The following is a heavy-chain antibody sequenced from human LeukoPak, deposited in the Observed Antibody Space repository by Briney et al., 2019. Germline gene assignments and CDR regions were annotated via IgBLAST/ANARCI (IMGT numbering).Heavy chain of an antibody. CDR1: GFTVSSNY. D-gene: IGHD6-19*01. CDR2: TYSSGST. J-gene: IGHJ4*02. V-gene: IGHV3-53*01. Sequence: GSLRLSWAVSGFTVSSNYMSWVSQAPGKGLEWVSITYSSGSTYYADYVKGRFTISRENSKNTLYLQKNSLRAEDTALYYCAREVKPPRIAVAITGDYWGQGTLVTVSS. CDR3: AREVKPPRIAVAITGDY.